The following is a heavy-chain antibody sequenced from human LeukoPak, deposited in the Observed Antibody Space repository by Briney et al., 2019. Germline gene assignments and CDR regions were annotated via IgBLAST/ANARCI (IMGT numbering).Heavy chain of an antibody. CDR1: GFTFSDFY. J-gene: IGHJ4*02. CDR2: IKPDGSEK. Sequence: PGGSLRLSCAASGFTFSDFYMTWVRQAPGRGLEWVANIKPDGSEKWSADSVKGRFTISRDNARNSLYLQMSSLRDEDTAVYYCARASFQRWLQLGGDWGQGTLVTVSS. D-gene: IGHD5-24*01. CDR3: ARASFQRWLQLGGD. V-gene: IGHV3-7*01.